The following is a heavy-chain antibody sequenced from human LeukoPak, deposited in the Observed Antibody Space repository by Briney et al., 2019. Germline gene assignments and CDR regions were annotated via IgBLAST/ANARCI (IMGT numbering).Heavy chain of an antibody. J-gene: IGHJ4*02. D-gene: IGHD6-13*01. Sequence: GESPKISCKGSGNTFTHYWIGWVRQMPGKGLEWMGIIYPGDSDTRYSPSFQGQVTISVDKSISTAYLQWSSLKASDTAMYYCARQEAAAGTLIDYWGQGTLVTVSS. CDR3: ARQEAAAGTLIDY. V-gene: IGHV5-51*01. CDR2: IYPGDSDT. CDR1: GNTFTHYW.